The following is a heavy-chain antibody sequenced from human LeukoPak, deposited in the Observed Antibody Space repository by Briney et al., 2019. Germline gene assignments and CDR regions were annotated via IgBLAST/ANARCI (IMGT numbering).Heavy chain of an antibody. CDR1: GFTFDDYT. D-gene: IGHD6-13*01. Sequence: GGSLRLSCAASGFTFDDYTMHWVRQAPGKGLEWVSLISWDGGSTYYADSVKGRFTISRDNSKNTLYLQMNSLRAEDTAVYYCARDPTVGYSSSSNFDYWGQGTLVTVSS. CDR2: ISWDGGST. V-gene: IGHV3-43*01. J-gene: IGHJ4*02. CDR3: ARDPTVGYSSSSNFDY.